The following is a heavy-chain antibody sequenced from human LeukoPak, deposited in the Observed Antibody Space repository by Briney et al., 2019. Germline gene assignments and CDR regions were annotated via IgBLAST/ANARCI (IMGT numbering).Heavy chain of an antibody. CDR2: IYHSAST. CDR1: GFTFSSYA. D-gene: IGHD3-10*01. CDR3: ARGRDGSGSFDY. J-gene: IGHJ4*02. V-gene: IGHV4-30-2*01. Sequence: LRLSCSASGFTFSSYAMSWVRQAPGKGLEWIGYIYHSASTYYNPSLKSRLTISVDRSKNQFSLKLNSVTAADTALYYCARGRDGSGSFDYWGQGTPVTVSS.